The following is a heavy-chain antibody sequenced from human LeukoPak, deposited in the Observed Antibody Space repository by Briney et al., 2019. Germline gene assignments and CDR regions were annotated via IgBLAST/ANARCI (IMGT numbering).Heavy chain of an antibody. CDR1: GFTFSSYG. Sequence: GRSLRLSCAASGFTFSSYGMHRVRQAPGKGLEWVAVIWYDGSNKYYADSVKGRFTISRDNSKNTLYLQMNSLRAEDTAVYYCARTHYGDYDGSRYYYYGMDVWGQGTAVTVSS. CDR2: IWYDGSNK. J-gene: IGHJ6*02. CDR3: ARTHYGDYDGSRYYYYGMDV. V-gene: IGHV3-33*01. D-gene: IGHD4-17*01.